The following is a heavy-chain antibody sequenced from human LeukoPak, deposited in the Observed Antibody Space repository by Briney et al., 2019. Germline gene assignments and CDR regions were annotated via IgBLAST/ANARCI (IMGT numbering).Heavy chain of an antibody. J-gene: IGHJ4*02. CDR2: IYYSGST. V-gene: IGHV4-59*11. CDR1: GGSISSHY. CDR3: ARDLVS. Sequence: SETLSLTCTVSGGSISSHYWSWIRQPPGKGLEWIGYIYYSGSTNYNPSLKSRVTISVDTSKNQFSLKLSSVTAADMAVYYCARDLVSWGQGTLVTVSS.